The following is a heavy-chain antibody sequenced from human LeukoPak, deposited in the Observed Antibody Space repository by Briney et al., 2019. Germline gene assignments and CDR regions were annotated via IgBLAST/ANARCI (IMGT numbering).Heavy chain of an antibody. D-gene: IGHD1-14*01. CDR2: VHHSGGT. Sequence: SETLSLTCAVSGGSISSSDWWSWVRQPPGKGLEWIGEVHHSGGTNYDPSLKSRVTISVDRSKNLFSLELNSVTAADTAVYYCARGNQPNFDSWGRGTLVTVSS. V-gene: IGHV4-4*02. CDR3: ARGNQPNFDS. CDR1: GGSISSSDW. J-gene: IGHJ4*02.